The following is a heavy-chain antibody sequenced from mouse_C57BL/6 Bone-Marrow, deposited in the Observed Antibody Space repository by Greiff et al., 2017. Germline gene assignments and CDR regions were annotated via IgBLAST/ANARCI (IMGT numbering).Heavy chain of an antibody. CDR2: IDPEIGDT. D-gene: IGHD2-3*01. V-gene: IGHV14-4*01. CDR1: GFNIKDDY. J-gene: IGHJ2*01. CDR3: SSFDGNYFDF. Sequence: EVQLQQSGAELVRPGASVKLSCTASGFNIKDDYIHWVKQRPEQGLEWIGWIDPEIGDTEYASKFQGKATITSDTSSNTAYLQRSSLTSEDTSGYYRSSFDGNYFDFWGQGTPLTVAS.